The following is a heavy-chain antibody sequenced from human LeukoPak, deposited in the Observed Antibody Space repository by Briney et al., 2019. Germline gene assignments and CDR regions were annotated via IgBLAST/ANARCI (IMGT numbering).Heavy chain of an antibody. CDR2: INPNSGGT. D-gene: IGHD3-22*01. J-gene: IGHJ5*02. CDR1: GYTFTGYY. CDR3: AGQNYYDSSDWFDP. V-gene: IGHV1-2*02. Sequence: ASVKASCKASGYTFTGYYMHWVRQAPGQGLEWMGWINPNSGGTNYAQKFQGRVTMTRDTSISTAYMELSRLRSDDTAVYYCAGQNYYDSSDWFDPWGQGTLVTVSS.